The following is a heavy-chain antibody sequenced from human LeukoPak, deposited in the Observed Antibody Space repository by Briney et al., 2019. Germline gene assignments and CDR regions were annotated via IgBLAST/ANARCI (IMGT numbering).Heavy chain of an antibody. J-gene: IGHJ5*02. D-gene: IGHD6-19*01. CDR1: GYTFTSYA. V-gene: IGHV1-3*01. CDR3: ARGPGSSGWYLDWFDP. CDR2: INAGNGNT. Sequence: ASVKVSCKASGYTFTSYAMHWVRQAPGQRLEGMGGINAGNGNTKYSQKFQGRVTITRDTSASTAYRELSSLRSEDTAVYYCARGPGSSGWYLDWFDPWGQGPLVTVSS.